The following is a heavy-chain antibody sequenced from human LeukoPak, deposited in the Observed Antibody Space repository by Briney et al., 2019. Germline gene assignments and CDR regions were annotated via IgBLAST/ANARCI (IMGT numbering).Heavy chain of an antibody. Sequence: GGSLTLSCAASGWTFSGYAWSWVRQAPGKGLEWVSAISDSGGSKYYADSVKGGFTISRDNFNNTLYLQMNSLTAEYTSVYYCANLPPIVRGVSDYWGQGTLVTVSS. CDR2: ISDSGGSK. CDR3: ANLPPIVRGVSDY. CDR1: GWTFSGYA. V-gene: IGHV3-23*01. J-gene: IGHJ4*02. D-gene: IGHD3-10*01.